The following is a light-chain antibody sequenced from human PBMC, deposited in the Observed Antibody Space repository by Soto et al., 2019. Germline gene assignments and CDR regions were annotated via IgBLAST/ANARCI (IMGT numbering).Light chain of an antibody. CDR3: QQRSNWPPVT. Sequence: EIVLTQSPGTLSLSPGERATLSCRASQSVSNNYLAWYQQKPGQAPRLLIYGASNRATGIPDRFSGSGSGTDFTLTISRLEPEDFAVYYCQQRSNWPPVTFGGGTKVEIK. CDR1: QSVSNNY. V-gene: IGKV3D-20*02. J-gene: IGKJ4*01. CDR2: GAS.